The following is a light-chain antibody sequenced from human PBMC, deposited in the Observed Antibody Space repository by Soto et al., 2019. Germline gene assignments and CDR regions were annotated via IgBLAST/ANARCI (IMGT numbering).Light chain of an antibody. CDR3: QQYNNWPKIT. CDR1: QIITSH. V-gene: IGKV1-9*01. Sequence: DLQMTQSPSSLSSSVGDSVSITCRGSQIITSHLNWYQQRPGKAPKLMIYAASTLHSGVPSTFSGSGSGTEFTLTISSLQPEDFALYYCQQYNNWPKITCGQGTRLEI. CDR2: AAS. J-gene: IGKJ5*01.